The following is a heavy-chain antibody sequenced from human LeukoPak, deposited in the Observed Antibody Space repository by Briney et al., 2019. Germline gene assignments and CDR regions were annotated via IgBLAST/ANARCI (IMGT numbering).Heavy chain of an antibody. J-gene: IGHJ4*02. V-gene: IGHV3-74*01. CDR2: IXIDGSST. D-gene: IGHD3-10*01. Sequence: VRQAXGKGXXXVXRIXIDGSSTSYADSVKGRFTISRDNAKNTLYLQMNSLRAEDTAVYYCARGPPYGSGSYYPGDYWGQGTLVTVSS. CDR3: ARGPPYGSGSYYPGDY.